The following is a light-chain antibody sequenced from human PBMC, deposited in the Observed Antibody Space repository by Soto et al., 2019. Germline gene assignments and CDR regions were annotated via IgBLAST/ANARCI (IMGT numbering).Light chain of an antibody. CDR2: DAF. V-gene: IGKV3-20*01. CDR1: ETIEKNY. Sequence: EIVLTQSPGTLSLSPGERATLSCRASETIEKNYLAWYQQKPGQAPRLLIDDAFNRATCIPDRFCGSGSGTDFTLTISRLEPEDFGVYYCRQCSNSPLTFGGGTKVEIK. CDR3: RQCSNSPLT. J-gene: IGKJ4*01.